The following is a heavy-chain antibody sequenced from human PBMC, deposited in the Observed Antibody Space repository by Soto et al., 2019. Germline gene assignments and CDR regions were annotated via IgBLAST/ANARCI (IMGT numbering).Heavy chain of an antibody. V-gene: IGHV3-74*01. J-gene: IGHJ2*01. Sequence: EVQLVESGGGLVRPGGSLRVSCAASGFSFSRYSMHWVRQSPGTGLVWVSRINSEGRRTHYADSVRGRFTISRDNAKNTLYLQMNSLRDEDTAVYYCARDSESGYDFWSGTPIGYFDLWGRGTLVTVSA. CDR1: GFSFSRYS. CDR2: INSEGRRT. CDR3: ARDSESGYDFWSGTPIGYFDL. D-gene: IGHD3-3*01.